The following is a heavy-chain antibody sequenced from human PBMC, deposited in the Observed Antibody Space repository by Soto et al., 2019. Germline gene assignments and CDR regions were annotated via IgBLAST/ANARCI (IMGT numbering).Heavy chain of an antibody. Sequence: SETLSLTCTVSGDSISGYYWSWIRQSPGKGLEWIGYIHYSGSTNYNPSLKSRVTISVDTSKNQLSLKLSSVTAADTAVYYCARGSAAGTKSPFDYWGQGTLVTVSS. J-gene: IGHJ4*02. CDR3: ARGSAAGTKSPFDY. CDR2: IHYSGST. D-gene: IGHD6-13*01. CDR1: GDSISGYY. V-gene: IGHV4-59*01.